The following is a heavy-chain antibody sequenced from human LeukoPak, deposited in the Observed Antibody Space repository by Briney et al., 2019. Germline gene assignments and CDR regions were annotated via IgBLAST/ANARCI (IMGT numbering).Heavy chain of an antibody. CDR1: GGSISSGDYY. D-gene: IGHD3-22*01. CDR2: IYYSGST. Sequence: PSQTLSLTCTVSGGSISSGDYYWSWIRQPPGKGLEWIGYIYYSGSTNYNPSLKSRVTISVDTSKNQFSLKLSSVTAADTAVYYCARDHYDSSGYPTDWYFDLWGRGTLVTVSS. V-gene: IGHV4-30-4*01. J-gene: IGHJ2*01. CDR3: ARDHYDSSGYPTDWYFDL.